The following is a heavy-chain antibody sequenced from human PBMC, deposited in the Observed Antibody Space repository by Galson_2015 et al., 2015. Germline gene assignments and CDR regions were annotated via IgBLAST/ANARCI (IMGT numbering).Heavy chain of an antibody. V-gene: IGHV4-31*01. CDR1: GGSISSGGYY. J-gene: IGHJ4*02. CDR2: IYYCGST. D-gene: IGHD4-17*01. CDR3: ARDGDHGAFDI. Sequence: TLSLTCAVSGGSISSGGYYWSWIRQHPGKGLEWIGYIYYCGSTYYNPSLKSLVTISVDTSKNQFSLKLSSVTAADTAVYYCARDGDHGAFDIWGQGTLVTVSS.